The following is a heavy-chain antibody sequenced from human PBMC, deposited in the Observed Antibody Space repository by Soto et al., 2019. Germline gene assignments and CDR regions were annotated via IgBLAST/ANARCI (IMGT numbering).Heavy chain of an antibody. D-gene: IGHD4-4*01. V-gene: IGHV1-18*01. Sequence: PSVKVSCKASAFPFTSYGISWVRQAPGQGLEWMGWISGYNGNTNYAKKLQGRVTMTTDTSTSTAYMELRSLRSDDTAVYYCARGTTVTPTPTNYYMDDWGKGTTVTVSS. CDR3: ARGTTVTPTPTNYYMDD. CDR2: ISGYNGNT. CDR1: AFPFTSYG. J-gene: IGHJ6*03.